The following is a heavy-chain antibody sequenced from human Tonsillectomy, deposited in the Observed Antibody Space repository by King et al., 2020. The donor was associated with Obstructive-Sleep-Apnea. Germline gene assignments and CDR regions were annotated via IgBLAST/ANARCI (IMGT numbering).Heavy chain of an antibody. J-gene: IGHJ2*01. Sequence: VQLQESGPGLVKPSETLSLTCTVSGYSISSGYYWGWIRQPPGQGLEWIWSIYHSGSTYYNPSLKSRATISVDTSKNQFSLKLGSLTAADTAVYYCARGTVAGTPTNWYFDLWGRGTLVTVSS. V-gene: IGHV4-38-2*02. CDR3: ARGTVAGTPTNWYFDL. D-gene: IGHD6-19*01. CDR1: GYSISSGYY. CDR2: IYHSGST.